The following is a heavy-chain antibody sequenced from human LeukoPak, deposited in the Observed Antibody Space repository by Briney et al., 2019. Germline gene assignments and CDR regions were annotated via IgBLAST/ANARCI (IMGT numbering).Heavy chain of an antibody. V-gene: IGHV3-23*01. CDR1: GFSLSSYA. Sequence: GGSLRLSCTASGFSLSSYAMSWVRQAPGKGLEWVSLISGNAGSTYYADSVKGRFTISRDITKNTLYLQMNSLGAEDTATHYCAKDGLQSSEWSPPLNYWGQGTLVTVSS. CDR2: ISGNAGST. D-gene: IGHD3-3*01. CDR3: AKDGLQSSEWSPPLNY. J-gene: IGHJ4*02.